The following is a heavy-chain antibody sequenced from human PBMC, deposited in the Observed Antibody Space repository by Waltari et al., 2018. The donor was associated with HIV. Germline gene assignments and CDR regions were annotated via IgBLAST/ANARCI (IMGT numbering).Heavy chain of an antibody. V-gene: IGHV3-48*01. Sequence: EVQLVESGGKLVQPGGSLRLSCLASGLPFSAYSLNWVGTGPGTGLEWVAYISATGTTIFYANSGKGRFTVSRDNVENSLYLDMSSLRAEDTGDYYCARCETVVTPFINKYLGLDVWGPGTTVTVSS. D-gene: IGHD2-15*01. CDR1: GLPFSAYS. CDR3: ARCETVVTPFINKYLGLDV. J-gene: IGHJ6*02. CDR2: ISATGTTI.